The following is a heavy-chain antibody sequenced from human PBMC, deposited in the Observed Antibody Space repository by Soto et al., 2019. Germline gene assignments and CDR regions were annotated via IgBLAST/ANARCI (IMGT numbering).Heavy chain of an antibody. CDR3: ANDLNYMDV. J-gene: IGHJ6*03. V-gene: IGHV3-23*01. CDR1: GFTFSSYA. Sequence: EVQLLESGGGLVQPGGSLRLSCAASGFTFSSYAMSWVRQAPGKGLEWVSAISGSGGSTYYADSVKGRFTISRDNCNNTPYLQMISLRAEDTAVYYCANDLNYMDVWGKGTTVTVSS. CDR2: ISGSGGST.